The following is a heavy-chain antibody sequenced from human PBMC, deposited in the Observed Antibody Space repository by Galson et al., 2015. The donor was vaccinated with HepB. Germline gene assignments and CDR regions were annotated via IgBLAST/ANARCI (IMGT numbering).Heavy chain of an antibody. V-gene: IGHV5-51*01. CDR2: IYPGDFDV. J-gene: IGHJ2*01. CDR3: ARRDRGYYYDTSGYFGYFDL. CDR1: GYTFSSYW. D-gene: IGHD3-22*01. Sequence: SGAEVKKPGESLMISCKGSGYTFSSYWIGWVRQMPGKGLEWMGIIYPGDFDVRYSPSFQGQVTISADKSISTAYLQWSSLKASDTAMYYCARRDRGYYYDTSGYFGYFDLWGRGTLVTVSP.